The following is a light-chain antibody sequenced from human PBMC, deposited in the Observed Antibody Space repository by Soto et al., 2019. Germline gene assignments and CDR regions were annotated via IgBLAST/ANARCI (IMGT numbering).Light chain of an antibody. V-gene: IGLV2-14*01. CDR2: DVN. CDR1: ISDIGGYNF. J-gene: IGLJ2*01. Sequence: QSALTQPASVSGSPGQSITISCTGTISDIGGYNFISWYQHHPGKAPKLLIYDVNNRPSGISYRFSGSKSGNTASLTISGLQDEDEAYYYCSSYTRTTNLVFGGGTQVTVL. CDR3: SSYTRTTNLV.